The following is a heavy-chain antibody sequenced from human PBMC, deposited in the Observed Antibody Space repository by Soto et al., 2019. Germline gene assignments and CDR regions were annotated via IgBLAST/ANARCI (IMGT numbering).Heavy chain of an antibody. D-gene: IGHD3-10*01. CDR2: IKSKTDGGTT. V-gene: IGHV3-15*01. CDR3: QRDGSGSYD. Sequence: EVQLVESGGGLVKPGGSLRLSCAASGFTFSNAWMSWVRQAPGKGLEWVGRIKSKTDGGTTDYAAPVKGRFTISRDNSKKTLYVQMNSVKTEDTAVYYCQRDGSGSYDWGQGTLVTVSS. CDR1: GFTFSNAW. J-gene: IGHJ4*02.